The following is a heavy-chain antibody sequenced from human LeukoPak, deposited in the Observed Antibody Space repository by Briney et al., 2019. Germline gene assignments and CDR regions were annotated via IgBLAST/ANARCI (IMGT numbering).Heavy chain of an antibody. CDR1: GFTFSSYG. CDR3: ARLPHVYYYGSGSYSRRTPFDY. J-gene: IGHJ4*02. D-gene: IGHD3-10*01. Sequence: GGSLRLSCAASGFTFSSYGMHWVRQAPGKGLEWVAFIRYDGSNKYYADSVKGRFTISRDNSKNTLYLQMNSLRAEDTAVYYCARLPHVYYYGSGSYSRRTPFDYWGQGTLVTVSS. V-gene: IGHV3-30*02. CDR2: IRYDGSNK.